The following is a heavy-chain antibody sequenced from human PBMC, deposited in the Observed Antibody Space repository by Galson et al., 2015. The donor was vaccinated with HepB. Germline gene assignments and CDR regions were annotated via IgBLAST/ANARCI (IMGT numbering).Heavy chain of an antibody. CDR1: GAPIPSGDYY. V-gene: IGHV4-31*11. J-gene: IGHJ4*02. CDR2: IYHNGTT. D-gene: IGHD6-19*01. Sequence: TLSLTCAVSGAPIPSGDYYWTWIPRPPGKGLEWLGYIYHNGTTFYNPSLESQLTMSVDTSKNQFSLRVSYVIDADTAVYYCARDRGSGWYYFDSWGQGSLVTVSS. CDR3: ARDRGSGWYYFDS.